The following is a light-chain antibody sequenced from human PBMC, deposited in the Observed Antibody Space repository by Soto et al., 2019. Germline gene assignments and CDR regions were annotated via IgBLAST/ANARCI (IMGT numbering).Light chain of an antibody. CDR2: EGS. Sequence: QSALTQPASVSGSPGQSITISCTGTSSDVGSYNLVSWYQQHPGKAPKLMIYEGSKRPSGVSNRFSGSKSGNTASLTVSGLQAEDEADYYCNSYAGNNKEVFGTGTKLTVL. CDR1: SSDVGSYNL. J-gene: IGLJ1*01. CDR3: NSYAGNNKEV. V-gene: IGLV2-14*02.